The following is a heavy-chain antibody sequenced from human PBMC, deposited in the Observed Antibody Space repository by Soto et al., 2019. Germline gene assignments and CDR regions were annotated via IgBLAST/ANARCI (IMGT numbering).Heavy chain of an antibody. J-gene: IGHJ6*02. D-gene: IGHD3-10*01. CDR3: ARLRGYYGSGPPPYYYYYYGMDV. V-gene: IGHV4-39*01. CDR1: GASISSSSFY. CDR2: IYYDGST. Sequence: SETLSLTCTVSGASISSSSFYWGWIRQPPGKGLESIANIYYDGSTYYNPSLKSRVTISLDTSKNQFSLMLISVTAADTAVYYCARLRGYYGSGPPPYYYYYYGMDVWGQGTTVTVSS.